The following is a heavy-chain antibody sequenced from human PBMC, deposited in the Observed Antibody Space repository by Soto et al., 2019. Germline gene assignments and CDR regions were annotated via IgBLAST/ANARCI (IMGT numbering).Heavy chain of an antibody. V-gene: IGHV1-8*01. CDR3: STWGRDGWYTGFF. CDR1: GYTFTDYD. J-gene: IGHJ4*02. D-gene: IGHD6-19*01. Sequence: QVQLVQSGAEVKTPGASVKVSCKASGYTFTDYDINWVRQAPGQGLEWGGRMNPSSGKTDYAQNLQARVTMTRDTSVSTAYLELSNLGYEDTAVFYCSTWGRDGWYTGFFWGQGTLVTVAS. CDR2: MNPSSGKT.